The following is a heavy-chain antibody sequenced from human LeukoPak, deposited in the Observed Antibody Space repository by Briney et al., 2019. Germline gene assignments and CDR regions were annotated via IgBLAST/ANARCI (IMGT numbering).Heavy chain of an antibody. CDR2: ISSSSSYI. Sequence: GGSLRLSCAASGFTFSSYSMNWVRQATGKGLEWVSSISSSSSYIYYADSVKGRFTISRDNAKNSLYLQMNSLRAEDTAVYYCARGTQLLFSVDSGYDIWGQGTLVTVSS. J-gene: IGHJ4*02. CDR1: GFTFSSYS. D-gene: IGHD5-12*01. V-gene: IGHV3-21*04. CDR3: ARGTQLLFSVDSGYDI.